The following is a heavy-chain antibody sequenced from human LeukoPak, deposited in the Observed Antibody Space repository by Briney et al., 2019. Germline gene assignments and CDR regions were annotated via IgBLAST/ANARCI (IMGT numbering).Heavy chain of an antibody. D-gene: IGHD3-10*01. V-gene: IGHV4-59*01. CDR3: ARVDYGSGSPFDY. CDR1: GGSISSYY. Sequence: SETLSLTCTVSGGSISSYYWSWIRQPPGKGLEWIGYIYYSGSTNYNPSLKSRVTISVDTSKNQFSLKLSSLTAADTAVYYCARVDYGSGSPFDYWGQGTLVTVSS. CDR2: IYYSGST. J-gene: IGHJ4*02.